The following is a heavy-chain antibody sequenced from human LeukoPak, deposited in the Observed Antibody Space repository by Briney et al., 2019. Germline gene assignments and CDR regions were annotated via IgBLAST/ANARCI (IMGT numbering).Heavy chain of an antibody. CDR3: AKDIRSSGRFDY. CDR1: VFTFSSYA. J-gene: IGHJ4*02. CDR2: ISGSGGST. D-gene: IGHD6-19*01. Sequence: GGSLRLSCAASVFTFSSYAMSWVRQAPGKGLEWVSAISGSGGSTYYADSVKGRFTISRDNSKNTLYLQMNSLRAEDTAVYYCAKDIRSSGRFDYWGQGTLVTVSS. V-gene: IGHV3-23*01.